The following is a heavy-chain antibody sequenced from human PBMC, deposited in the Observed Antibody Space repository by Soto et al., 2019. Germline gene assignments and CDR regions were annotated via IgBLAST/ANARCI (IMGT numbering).Heavy chain of an antibody. CDR1: AFTFRSHA. V-gene: IGHV3-23*01. CDR2: ISGSGGST. CDR3: AKGPPFDP. J-gene: IGHJ5*02. Sequence: PGVLMSLSCPAAAFTFRSHAMSWVRQAPGKGLEWVSAISGSGGSTYYADSVKGRFTISRDNSKNTLYLQMNSLRAEDTAVYYCAKGPPFDPCGQGPLVTVSS.